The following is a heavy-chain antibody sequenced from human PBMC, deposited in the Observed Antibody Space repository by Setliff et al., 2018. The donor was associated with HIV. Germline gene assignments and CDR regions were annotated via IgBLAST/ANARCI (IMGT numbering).Heavy chain of an antibody. CDR1: GFFFKNAW. Sequence: PGESLTISCAASGFFFKNAWMSWVRQAPGKGLEWIGRIKSEADGGTEESAAFLKGRFTISRDDSKNTLFLQMNSLKAEDTALYYCTTAGHGSLDFDYWGQGTRVTVSS. CDR3: TTAGHGSLDFDY. V-gene: IGHV3-15*01. CDR2: IKSEADGGTE. J-gene: IGHJ4*02. D-gene: IGHD1-1*01.